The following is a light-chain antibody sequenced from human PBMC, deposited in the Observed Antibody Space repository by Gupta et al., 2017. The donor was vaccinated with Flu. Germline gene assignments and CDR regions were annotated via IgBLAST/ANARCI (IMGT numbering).Light chain of an antibody. V-gene: IGLV1-44*01. CDR2: GNN. J-gene: IGLJ2*01. CDR3: SAWDYCGGGEV. Sequence: RLSIPLSCRCANVGSDSFNWYQQYPGTAPKLLIYGNNERSAGVPERFSGSTCGTSATMAISGLQTVDAGDYYCSAWDYCGGGEVFGGGTSLLVL. CDR1: CANVGSDS.